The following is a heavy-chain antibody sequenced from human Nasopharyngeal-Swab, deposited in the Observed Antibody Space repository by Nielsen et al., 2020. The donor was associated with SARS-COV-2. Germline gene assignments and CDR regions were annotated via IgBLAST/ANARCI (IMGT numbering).Heavy chain of an antibody. D-gene: IGHD3-9*01. J-gene: IGHJ6*03. V-gene: IGHV1-3*01. Sequence: WVRQAPGQRLEWMGWINAGNGNTKYSQKFQGRVTITRDTSASTAYMELSSLRPEDTAVYYCARKGILTGYYGYYYYMDVWGKGTTVTVSS. CDR3: ARKGILTGYYGYYYYMDV. CDR2: INAGNGNT.